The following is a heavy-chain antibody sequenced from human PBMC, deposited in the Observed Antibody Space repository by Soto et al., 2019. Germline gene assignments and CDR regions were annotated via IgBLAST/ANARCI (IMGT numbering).Heavy chain of an antibody. D-gene: IGHD3-10*01. Sequence: GGSLRLSCAASGFTFSSYAMSWVRQAPGKGLEWVSAISGSSGSTYYADSVKGRFTISRDNSKNTLYLQMNSLRAEDTAVYYCAKSQGGSTMVMAYYYYYGMDVWGQGTTVTVSS. V-gene: IGHV3-23*01. J-gene: IGHJ6*02. CDR2: ISGSSGST. CDR3: AKSQGGSTMVMAYYYYYGMDV. CDR1: GFTFSSYA.